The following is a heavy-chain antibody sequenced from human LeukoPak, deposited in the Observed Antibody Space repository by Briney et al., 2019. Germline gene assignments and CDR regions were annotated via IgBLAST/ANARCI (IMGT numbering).Heavy chain of an antibody. CDR2: IYSGGST. Sequence: GGSLRLSCAASGFTVSSNYMSWVRQAPGKGLEWVSVIYSGGSTYYADSVKGRFTISRDSSKNTLYLQMNSLRAEDTAVYYCARGSGYDILTGYYDSSGYSADFDYWGQGTLVTVSS. D-gene: IGHD3-22*01. CDR3: ARGSGYDILTGYYDSSGYSADFDY. V-gene: IGHV3-66*01. J-gene: IGHJ4*02. CDR1: GFTVSSNY.